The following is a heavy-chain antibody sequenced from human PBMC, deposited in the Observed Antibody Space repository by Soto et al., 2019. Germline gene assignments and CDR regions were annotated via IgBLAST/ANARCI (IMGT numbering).Heavy chain of an antibody. CDR3: ARYHYGSGSYYPYQPLHY. J-gene: IGHJ4*02. Sequence: EEQLLESGGGLVQPGGSLRLSCATSGFTFNSHAMAWVRQAPGKGLECVSSISNSGGSTYYADSVKGRFTISRDSSRNTLYLQMNSLRAEDTALYFCARYHYGSGSYYPYQPLHYWGQGILVSVSS. CDR1: GFTFNSHA. CDR2: ISNSGGST. V-gene: IGHV3-23*01. D-gene: IGHD3-10*01.